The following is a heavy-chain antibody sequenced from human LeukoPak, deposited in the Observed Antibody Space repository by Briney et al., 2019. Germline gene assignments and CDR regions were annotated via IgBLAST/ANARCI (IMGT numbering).Heavy chain of an antibody. D-gene: IGHD2-15*01. CDR1: GFTFDDYG. CDR3: ARDYSTAGVNGFDI. J-gene: IGHJ3*02. V-gene: IGHV3-20*04. CDR2: INWNGGST. Sequence: SGGSLRLSCAASGFTFDDYGTSWVRQVPGKGLEWVSGINWNGGSTGYADSVKGRFTISRDNAKNSLYLQMNSLRAEDTALYYCARDYSTAGVNGFDIWGQGTMVTVSS.